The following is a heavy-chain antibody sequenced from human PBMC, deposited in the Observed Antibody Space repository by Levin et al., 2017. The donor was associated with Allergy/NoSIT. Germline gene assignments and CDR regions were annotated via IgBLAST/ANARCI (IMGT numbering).Heavy chain of an antibody. Sequence: PGTGLEWIGYMYYNWSTNYNPSLKSRVTISVDTSKNQFSLKLSSVTAADTAVYYGAREPAYFDYWGQGTLVTVSS. J-gene: IGHJ4*02. V-gene: IGHV4-59*01. CDR2: MYYNWST. CDR3: AREPAYFDY.